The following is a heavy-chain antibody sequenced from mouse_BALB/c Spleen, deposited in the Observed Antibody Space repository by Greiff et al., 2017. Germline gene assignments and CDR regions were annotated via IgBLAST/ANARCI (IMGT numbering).Heavy chain of an antibody. V-gene: IGHV5-6-5*01. CDR3: ARAYDYVQAWFAY. Sequence: EVMLVESGGGLVKPGGSLKLSCAASGFTFSSYAMSWVRQTPEKRLEWVASISSGGSTYYPDSVKGRFTISRDNARNILYLQMSSLRSEDTAMYYCARAYDYVQAWFAYWGQGTLVTVSA. J-gene: IGHJ3*01. CDR1: GFTFSSYA. CDR2: ISSGGST. D-gene: IGHD2-4*01.